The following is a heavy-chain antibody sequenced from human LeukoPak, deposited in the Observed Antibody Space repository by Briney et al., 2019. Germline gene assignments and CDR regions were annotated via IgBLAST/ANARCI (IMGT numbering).Heavy chain of an antibody. J-gene: IGHJ3*02. CDR3: ARDRGPDLSDARSAFDI. CDR1: GGSISSSSYY. D-gene: IGHD3-10*01. CDR2: IYYSGST. Sequence: PSETLSLTCTVSGGSISSSSYYWGWIRQPPGKGLEWIGSIYYSGSTYYNPSLKSRVTISVDTSKNQFSLKLSSVTAAGTAVYYCARDRGPDLSDARSAFDIWGQGTMVTVSS. V-gene: IGHV4-39*07.